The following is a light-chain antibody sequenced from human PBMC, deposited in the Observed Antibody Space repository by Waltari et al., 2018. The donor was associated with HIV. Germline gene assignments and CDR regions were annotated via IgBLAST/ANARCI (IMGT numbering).Light chain of an antibody. CDR3: QQSYSSPPT. V-gene: IGKV1-39*01. CDR2: AAF. CDR1: QRISSY. J-gene: IGKJ2*01. Sequence: DIQMTQSPSSLYASVGDRVNITCRARQRISSYLHWYQQKPGKAPKLLISAAFNLQSGVPSRFSGGRSGTDFTLTIGSLQVEDLATYYCQQSYSSPPTFGQGTNLEIK.